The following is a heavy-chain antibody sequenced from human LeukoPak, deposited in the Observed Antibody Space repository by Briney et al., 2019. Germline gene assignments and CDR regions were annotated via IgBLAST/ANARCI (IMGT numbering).Heavy chain of an antibody. CDR3: ARGAYYYDSSGYYYTSYYLDY. Sequence: ASVQVSCQASGGTFSSYAISWVRQAPGQGLEWMGWINPNSGGTNYAQKFQGWVTMTRDTSISTAYMELSRLRSDDTAVYYCARGAYYYDSSGYYYTSYYLDYWGQGTLVTVSS. CDR1: GGTFSSYA. D-gene: IGHD3-22*01. V-gene: IGHV1-2*04. J-gene: IGHJ4*02. CDR2: INPNSGGT.